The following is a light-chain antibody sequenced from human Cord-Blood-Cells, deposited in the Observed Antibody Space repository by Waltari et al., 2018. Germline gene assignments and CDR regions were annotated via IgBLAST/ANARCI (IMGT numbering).Light chain of an antibody. CDR1: QSVSSY. Sequence: EIVLTQSPATLSSSPGERANLSCRASQSVSSYLAWYQQKPCQAPRLLIYDASNRATGIPARFSGSWSGTDFTLTISGLEPEDFAVYYCQQRSNWPPTFVPGTKVDIK. J-gene: IGKJ3*01. V-gene: IGKV3-11*01. CDR3: QQRSNWPPT. CDR2: DAS.